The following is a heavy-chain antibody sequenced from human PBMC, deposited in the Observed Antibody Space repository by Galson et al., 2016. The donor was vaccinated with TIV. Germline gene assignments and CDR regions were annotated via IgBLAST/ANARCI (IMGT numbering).Heavy chain of an antibody. D-gene: IGHD5-18*01. CDR2: IYPGDSDT. CDR3: ASQELGYSEGYGFDP. CDR1: GYNFPTYW. Sequence: QSGAEVKKPGESLKISCKVSGYNFPTYWIAWVRQMPGKGLEWMGMIYPGDSDTRYSPSFQGPVTISADKSISTASLQWSSLQASDTASYYCASQELGYSEGYGFDPWGQGTLVTVSS. V-gene: IGHV5-51*01. J-gene: IGHJ5*02.